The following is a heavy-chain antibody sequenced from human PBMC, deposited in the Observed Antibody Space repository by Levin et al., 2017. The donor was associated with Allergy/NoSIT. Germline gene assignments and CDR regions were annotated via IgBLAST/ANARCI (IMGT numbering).Heavy chain of an antibody. Sequence: PGGSLRLSCAASGFTFSGSAMHWVRQASGKGLEWVGRIRSKANSYATAYAASVKGRFTISRDDSKNTAYLQMNSLKTEDTAVYYCWVGYCSGGSCGTGYNWFDPWGQGTLVTVSS. CDR2: IRSKANSYAT. V-gene: IGHV3-73*01. CDR1: GFTFSGSA. J-gene: IGHJ5*02. CDR3: WVGYCSGGSCGTGYNWFDP. D-gene: IGHD2-15*01.